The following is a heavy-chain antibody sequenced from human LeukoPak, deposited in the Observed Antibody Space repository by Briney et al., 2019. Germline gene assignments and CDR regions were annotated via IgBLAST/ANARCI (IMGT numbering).Heavy chain of an antibody. Sequence: ASVKVSCKATSRISWVRQAPGQGLEGMGWIGTYGGDTYYAQKFQSRITVTTDTSTSTVYMELRNLRSDDTAVYYCARDLWNFYDDSGYNRDFDSWGQGTLVTVSS. CDR2: IGTYGGDT. V-gene: IGHV1-18*01. J-gene: IGHJ5*01. D-gene: IGHD3-22*01. CDR1: TSR. CDR3: ARDLWNFYDDSGYNRDFDS.